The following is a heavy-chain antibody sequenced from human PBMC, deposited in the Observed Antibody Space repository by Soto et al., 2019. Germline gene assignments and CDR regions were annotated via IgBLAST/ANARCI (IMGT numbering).Heavy chain of an antibody. V-gene: IGHV3-23*01. J-gene: IGHJ5*02. CDR1: GFIFENFG. Sequence: VGSLRLSCAASGFIFENFGMSWVRQAPGKGLEWISSISGSGFKKYYADSVKGRFTISRDNSKSTVYLELNNLSAEDTAVYHCAKNQGVELVPLATVDWFDPWGQGSGVTVSS. CDR3: AKNQGVELVPLATVDWFDP. D-gene: IGHD1-26*01. CDR2: ISGSGFKK.